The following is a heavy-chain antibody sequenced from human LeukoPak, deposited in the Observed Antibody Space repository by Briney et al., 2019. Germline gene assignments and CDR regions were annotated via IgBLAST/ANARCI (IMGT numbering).Heavy chain of an antibody. Sequence: ASVKVSCKASGYAFTSYGISWVRQAPGQGLEWMGWISAYNGNTNYAQKLQGRVTMTTDTFTSTAYMELRSLRSDDTAVYYCARATPGGYDFWSGYLGAYYYYMDVWGKGTTVTVSS. D-gene: IGHD3-3*01. CDR3: ARATPGGYDFWSGYLGAYYYYMDV. CDR2: ISAYNGNT. V-gene: IGHV1-18*01. J-gene: IGHJ6*03. CDR1: GYAFTSYG.